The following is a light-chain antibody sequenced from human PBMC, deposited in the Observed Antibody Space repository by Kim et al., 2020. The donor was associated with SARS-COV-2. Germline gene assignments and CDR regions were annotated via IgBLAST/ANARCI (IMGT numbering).Light chain of an antibody. CDR2: AKD. Sequence: ALGQTVRIKCQGDSPTTYYAGWYQQKPGQAPVLVFYAKDNRPSGIPDRFSGSSSGNTASLTITETQAEDEADYFCHSRDSSGNHQVFGGGTQLTVL. V-gene: IGLV3-19*01. J-gene: IGLJ2*01. CDR1: SPTTYY. CDR3: HSRDSSGNHQV.